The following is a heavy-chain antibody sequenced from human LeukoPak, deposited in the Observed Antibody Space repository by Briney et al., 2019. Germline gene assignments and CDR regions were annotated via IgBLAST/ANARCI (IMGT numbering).Heavy chain of an antibody. CDR3: ARDKARSYCGGDCYFNWFDP. CDR1: GGTFSSYA. D-gene: IGHD2-21*02. CDR2: IIPILGIA. J-gene: IGHJ5*02. V-gene: IGHV1-69*04. Sequence: ASVKVSCKASGGTFSSYAISWVRQAPGQGLEWMGRIIPILGIANYAQKFQGRVTITADKSTSTAYMGLSSLRSEDTAVYYCARDKARSYCGGDCYFNWFDPWGQGTLVTVSS.